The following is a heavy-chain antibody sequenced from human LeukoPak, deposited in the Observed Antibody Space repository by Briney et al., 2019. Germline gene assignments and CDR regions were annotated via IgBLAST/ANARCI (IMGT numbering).Heavy chain of an antibody. CDR3: ARDNTISGHYEVGY. V-gene: IGHV3-11*01. Sequence: PGGSLRLSCAASGFTFSDYYMSWIRQAPGKGLEWVSYISSSGSTIYYADSVKGRFSISRDNSKNTVFLQMNSLRAEDTAVYYCARDNTISGHYEVGYWGQGTLVTVSS. J-gene: IGHJ4*02. CDR1: GFTFSDYY. CDR2: ISSSGSTI. D-gene: IGHD3-3*01.